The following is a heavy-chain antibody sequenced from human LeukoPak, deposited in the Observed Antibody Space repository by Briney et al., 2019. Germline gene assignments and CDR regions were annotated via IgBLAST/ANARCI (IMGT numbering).Heavy chain of an antibody. V-gene: IGHV1-69*05. D-gene: IGHD3-10*01. Sequence: SVKVSCKASGGTFSNYDFSWVRQAPGQGLEWMGGVIPLVGTIKYAQRFRGRLTITTDESTGTAYMDLSSLRSEDTAVYYCASHYYGSGQKADYYFYYYMDVWGTGTAVTVS. CDR2: VIPLVGTI. J-gene: IGHJ6*03. CDR3: ASHYYGSGQKADYYFYYYMDV. CDR1: GGTFSNYD.